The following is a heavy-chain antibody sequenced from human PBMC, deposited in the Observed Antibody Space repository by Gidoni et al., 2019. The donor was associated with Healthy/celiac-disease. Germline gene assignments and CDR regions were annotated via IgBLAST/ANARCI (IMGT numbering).Heavy chain of an antibody. D-gene: IGHD1-26*01. Sequence: EGQLVESGGGWVQPGGSLRLSCGASGFTCSSYSMNWVRQAPGKGLEWVSYVSSSSSTIYYADSVKGRFTISRDNAKNSLYLQMNRLRDEDTAVYYCARDRVGATSLFDYWGQGTLVTVSS. CDR3: ARDRVGATSLFDY. J-gene: IGHJ4*02. CDR2: VSSSSSTI. V-gene: IGHV3-48*02. CDR1: GFTCSSYS.